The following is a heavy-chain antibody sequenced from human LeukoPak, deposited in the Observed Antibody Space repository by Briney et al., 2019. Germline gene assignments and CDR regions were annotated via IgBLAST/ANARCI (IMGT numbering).Heavy chain of an antibody. V-gene: IGHV1-46*01. CDR3: ARTYYYDSSGYYGYFDY. D-gene: IGHD3-22*01. J-gene: IGHJ4*02. CDR2: INPSGGST. CDR1: GYTFTSYY. Sequence: ASVKVSCKXSGYTFTSYYMHWVRQAPGQGLEWMGIINPSGGSTSYAQKFQGRVTMTRDTSTSTVYMELSSLRSEDTAVYYCARTYYYDSSGYYGYFDYWGQGTLVTVSS.